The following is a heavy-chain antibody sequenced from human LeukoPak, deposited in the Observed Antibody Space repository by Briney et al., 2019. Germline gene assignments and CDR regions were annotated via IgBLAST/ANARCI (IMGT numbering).Heavy chain of an antibody. CDR3: AKAPRFGDHATEYNYYYRHV. D-gene: IGHD3-16*01. Sequence: GGSLRLSCTASGFTFGDYAMSWVRQAPGKGLEWVSSISGSGGGTFYADSVKGRFTISRDNSKNTLYLQMNSLRVEDTAVYYCAKAPRFGDHATEYNYYYRHVWGKGPTVTVSS. J-gene: IGHJ6*03. CDR2: ISGSGGGT. V-gene: IGHV3-23*01. CDR1: GFTFGDYA.